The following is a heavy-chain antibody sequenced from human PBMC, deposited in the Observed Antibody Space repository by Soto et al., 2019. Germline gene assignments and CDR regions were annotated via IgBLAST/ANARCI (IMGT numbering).Heavy chain of an antibody. CDR2: IYHSGST. V-gene: IGHV4-30-2*01. D-gene: IGHD3-22*01. J-gene: IGHJ5*02. CDR1: GGSISSGGYS. Sequence: QLQLQESGSGLVKPSQTLSLTCAVSGGSISSGGYSWSWIRQPPGKGLEWIGYIYHSGSTYYNPSLKSRVTISVDRAKNHFSLKLSSVTAADTAVYYCARVRDYYDSSGYYGWFDTWGQGTLVTVSS. CDR3: ARVRDYYDSSGYYGWFDT.